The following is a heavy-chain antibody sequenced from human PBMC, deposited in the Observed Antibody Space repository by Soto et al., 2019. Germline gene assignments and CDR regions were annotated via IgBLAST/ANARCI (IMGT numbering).Heavy chain of an antibody. CDR1: GYTFITYY. J-gene: IGHJ4*02. CDR3: ARHLDSSGWYYFDY. CDR2: INPTGGST. V-gene: IGHV1-46*03. Sequence: QVQLVQSGAEVKKPGASVKVSCKASGYTFITYYMHWVRQAPGQGLEWMGIINPTGGSTTYAQKFQGRVTMTRDTSTSTVYMGLSSLRSEDTAVYYCARHLDSSGWYYFDYWGQGTLVTVSS. D-gene: IGHD6-19*01.